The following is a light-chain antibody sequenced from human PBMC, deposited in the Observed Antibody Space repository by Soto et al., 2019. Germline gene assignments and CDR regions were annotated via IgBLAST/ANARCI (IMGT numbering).Light chain of an antibody. Sequence: DIQMTQSPSSLSASVGDRVTITCRASQNISFYLNWYQQKPGKAPKLLIYAASNLQSGVPSRFSGSGSGTDFTLTISSLQPEDFANYFCQQSYTTPVYSFGQGTKLEIK. CDR3: QQSYTTPVYS. CDR1: QNISFY. CDR2: AAS. J-gene: IGKJ2*01. V-gene: IGKV1-39*01.